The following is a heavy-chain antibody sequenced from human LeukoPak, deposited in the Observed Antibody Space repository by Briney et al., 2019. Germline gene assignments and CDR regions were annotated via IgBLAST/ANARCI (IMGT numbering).Heavy chain of an antibody. CDR3: ARDGKYSSSANWFDP. Sequence: SVKVSCKASGGTFSSYAISWVRQAPGQGLEWMGRIIPIFGTANYAQKFQGRVTITTDESTSTAYMELSSLRSEDTAVFYCARDGKYSSSANWFDPWGQGTLVTVSS. CDR1: GGTFSSYA. D-gene: IGHD6-13*01. V-gene: IGHV1-69*05. J-gene: IGHJ5*02. CDR2: IIPIFGTA.